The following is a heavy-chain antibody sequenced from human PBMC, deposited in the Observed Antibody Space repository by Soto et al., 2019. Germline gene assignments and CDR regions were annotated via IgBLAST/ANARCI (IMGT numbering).Heavy chain of an antibody. Sequence: QITVKESGLPLVKPTETLTLTCTFSGFSLSSIGMGVGWIRQPPGKALEWLALIYWDDDKRYSPSLSSRLTITKDPCKNGVYLTMTNMDPVDTATYYCARLTRGVYDSGRLWEKFDYWGQGTLVTVSS. V-gene: IGHV2-5*02. CDR3: ARLTRGVYDSGRLWEKFDY. CDR2: IYWDDDK. J-gene: IGHJ4*02. CDR1: GFSLSSIGMG. D-gene: IGHD5-12*01.